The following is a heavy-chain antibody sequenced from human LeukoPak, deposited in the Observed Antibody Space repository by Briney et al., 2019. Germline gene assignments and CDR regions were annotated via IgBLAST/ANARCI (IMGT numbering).Heavy chain of an antibody. Sequence: PSETLSLTCAVSGGSISSGGYSWSWIRQPPGKGLEWIGYIYYSGSTYYNPSLKSRVTISVDTSKNQFSLKLSSVTAADTAVYYCARVSGYYYWYFDLWGRGTLVTVSS. CDR1: GGSISSGGYS. CDR3: ARVSGYYYWYFDL. J-gene: IGHJ2*01. D-gene: IGHD3-22*01. CDR2: IYYSGST. V-gene: IGHV4-30-4*07.